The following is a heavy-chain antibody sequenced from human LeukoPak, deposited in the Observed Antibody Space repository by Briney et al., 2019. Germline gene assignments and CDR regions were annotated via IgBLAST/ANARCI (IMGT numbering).Heavy chain of an antibody. Sequence: GGSLRLSCAASGFTFSSYSMNWVRQAPGKGLEWVSSISSSSSYIYYADSVKGRFTISRDNAKNSLYLQMNSLRAEDTAVYYCARDDYGGNTNYYYYYMDVWGKGTTVTVSS. V-gene: IGHV3-21*01. J-gene: IGHJ6*03. CDR1: GFTFSSYS. D-gene: IGHD4-23*01. CDR2: ISSSSSYI. CDR3: ARDDYGGNTNYYYYYMDV.